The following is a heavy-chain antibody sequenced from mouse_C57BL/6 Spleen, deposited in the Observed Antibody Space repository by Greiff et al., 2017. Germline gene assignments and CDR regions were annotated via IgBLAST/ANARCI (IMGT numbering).Heavy chain of an antibody. Sequence: VQLQQSGAELVRPGTSVKVSCKASGYAFTNYLIEWVKQRPGQGLEWIGVINPGSGGTTYNEKFKGKATLTADKSSSTAYMQLSSLTSEDSAVYFCARSGDYYAMDYWGQGTSVTVSS. D-gene: IGHD3-1*01. CDR1: GYAFTNYL. J-gene: IGHJ4*01. V-gene: IGHV1-54*01. CDR2: INPGSGGT. CDR3: ARSGDYYAMDY.